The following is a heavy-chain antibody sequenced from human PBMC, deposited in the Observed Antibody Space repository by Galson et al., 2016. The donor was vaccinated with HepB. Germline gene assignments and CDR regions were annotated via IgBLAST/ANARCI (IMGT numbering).Heavy chain of an antibody. Sequence: SLRLSCAASGFVFSSYGVHWVRQAPGKGLEWVAGIWYDGSKTYYRDAVRGRFTVTRDNSKNTMHLEMNSLRGEDTAVFYCAKAPRFCTSISCPSFFDSWGQGALVTVSS. CDR2: IWYDGSKT. D-gene: IGHD2-2*01. CDR1: GFVFSSYG. V-gene: IGHV3-33*06. CDR3: AKAPRFCTSISCPSFFDS. J-gene: IGHJ4*02.